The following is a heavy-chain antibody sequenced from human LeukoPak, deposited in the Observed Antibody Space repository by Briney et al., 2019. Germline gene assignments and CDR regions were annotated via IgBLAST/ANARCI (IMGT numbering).Heavy chain of an antibody. V-gene: IGHV3-74*01. CDR1: GFTFSSYW. Sequence: GGSLRLSCAASGFTFSSYWMHWVRHAPGKGLVWVSRINSDGSSTSYADSVKGRFTISRDNAKNTLYLQMNSLRAEDTAVYYCARQELLWNGSGWYPHNDYWGQGTLVTVSS. D-gene: IGHD6-19*01. CDR2: INSDGSST. J-gene: IGHJ4*02. CDR3: ARQELLWNGSGWYPHNDY.